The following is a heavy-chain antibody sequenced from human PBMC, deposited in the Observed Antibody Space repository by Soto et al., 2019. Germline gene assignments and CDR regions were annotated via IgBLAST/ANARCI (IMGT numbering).Heavy chain of an antibody. CDR3: ASSHDANDN. D-gene: IGHD2-8*01. Sequence: QLQLQESGAGLVKPSQTLSLTCAVSGGSITSGDYSWSWIRQPPGRGLEWIGYIYHSGSTYYNPPRKIRVTISVDIARNQVSLQLTSVTAADSAVYYCASSHDANDNWGRGTLVTVSS. V-gene: IGHV4-30-2*01. J-gene: IGHJ4*01. CDR1: GGSITSGDYS. CDR2: IYHSGST.